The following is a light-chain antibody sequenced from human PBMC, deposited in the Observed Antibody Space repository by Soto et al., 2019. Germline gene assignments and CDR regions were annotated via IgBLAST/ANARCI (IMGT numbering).Light chain of an antibody. CDR1: QSVSNNY. V-gene: IGKV3D-20*02. CDR2: GAS. J-gene: IGKJ4*02. CDR3: HPRCNSPPT. Sequence: EIVLTQSPGTLSLSPVERATLSFRASQSVSNNYLAWYQQKPGQAPRLLIYGASNRATGIPDRFSGSGSGTDFTLNISSAASKECAVYVRHPRCNSPPTFCRGTKVDIK.